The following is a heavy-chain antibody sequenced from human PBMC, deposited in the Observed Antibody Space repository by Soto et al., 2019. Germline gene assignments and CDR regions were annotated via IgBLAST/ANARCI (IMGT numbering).Heavy chain of an antibody. D-gene: IGHD2-15*01. CDR1: GGSMSGYY. Sequence: QVQLQESGPRLVKPSETLPLTCTVSGGSMSGYYWSWLRQSPGKGLEWIGYIYYNGVTNYNPSLKGRVTMSVDTSKNYFSLKLTSVTAADTAVYFCAKYRRTDAEGYTFDFWGQGALVTVST. V-gene: IGHV4-59*01. CDR2: IYYNGVT. CDR3: AKYRRTDAEGYTFDF. J-gene: IGHJ4*02.